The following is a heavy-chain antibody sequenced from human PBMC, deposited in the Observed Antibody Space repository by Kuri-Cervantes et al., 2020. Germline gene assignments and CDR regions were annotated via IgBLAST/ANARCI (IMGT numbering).Heavy chain of an antibody. V-gene: IGHV3-21*01. CDR2: ISSSSSYI. CDR1: GFTFSSYS. Sequence: GESLKISCAASGFTFSSYSMNWVRQAPGKGLEWVSSISSSSSYIYYADSVKGRFTISRDNAKNSLYLQMNSLRAEDTAVYYCARDVVVTAMAYWGQGTLVTVSS. D-gene: IGHD2-21*02. J-gene: IGHJ4*02. CDR3: ARDVVVTAMAY.